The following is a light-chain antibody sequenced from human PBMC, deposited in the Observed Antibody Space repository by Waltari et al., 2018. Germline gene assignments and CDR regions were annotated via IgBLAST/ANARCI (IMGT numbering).Light chain of an antibody. J-gene: IGLJ2*01. Sequence: HSALTQPASVSGSPGQSITISCTGPSSDVGGYNYVSWSQQHPGQAPKLMFYDVSNRPSGFSNRFAGAKSGNTASLTISGLQAEDEADYYCSSYISSDTLELFGGGTSLTVL. CDR1: SSDVGGYNY. CDR3: SSYISSDTLEL. V-gene: IGLV2-14*03. CDR2: DVS.